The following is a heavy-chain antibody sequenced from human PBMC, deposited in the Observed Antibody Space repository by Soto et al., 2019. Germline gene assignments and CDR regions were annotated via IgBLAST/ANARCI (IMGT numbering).Heavy chain of an antibody. V-gene: IGHV1-3*05. J-gene: IGHJ6*02. Sequence: QVQLVQSGAEEKKPGASVKVSCKASGYTFTSYAMHWVRQAPGQRLEWMGWINAGNGNTKYSQKFQGRVTITRDTSASTAYMELSSLRSEDTAVYYCARAMGGAYYYYGMDVWGQGTTVTVSS. CDR2: INAGNGNT. D-gene: IGHD3-16*01. CDR3: ARAMGGAYYYYGMDV. CDR1: GYTFTSYA.